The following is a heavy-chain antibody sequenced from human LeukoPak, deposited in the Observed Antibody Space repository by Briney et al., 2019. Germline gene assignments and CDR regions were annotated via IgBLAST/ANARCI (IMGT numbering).Heavy chain of an antibody. J-gene: IGHJ4*02. CDR1: GFTFSSYW. CDR2: IYSGGST. CDR3: AREVGDSSSWYDY. D-gene: IGHD6-13*01. V-gene: IGHV3-53*01. Sequence: AGGSLRRSCAASGFTFSSYWMSWVRQAPGKGREWVSVIYSGGSTYYADSVKGRFTISRDNSKNTLYLQMNSLRAEATAVYYCAREVGDSSSWYDYWGQGTLVTVSS.